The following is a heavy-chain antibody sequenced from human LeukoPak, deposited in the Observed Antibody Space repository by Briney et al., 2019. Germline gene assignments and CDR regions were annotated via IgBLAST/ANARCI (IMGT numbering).Heavy chain of an antibody. CDR2: IYYSGST. J-gene: IGHJ3*02. Sequence: SSETLSLTCTVSGGSISSYYWSWIRQPPGKGLEWIGYIYYSGSTNYNPSLKRRVTISVDTSKNQFSLKLSSVTAADTAVYYCARDSSKPRLSSSWVWGAFDIWGQGTMVTVSS. D-gene: IGHD6-13*01. CDR3: ARDSSKPRLSSSWVWGAFDI. CDR1: GGSISSYY. V-gene: IGHV4-59*01.